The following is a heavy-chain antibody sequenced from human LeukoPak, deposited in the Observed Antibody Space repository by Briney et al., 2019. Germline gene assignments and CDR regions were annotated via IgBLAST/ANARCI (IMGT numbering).Heavy chain of an antibody. Sequence: GGSLRLSCAASGFTFSSFSMNWVRQAPGKGLEWVSYILSSSSTTYYADSVKGRFTISRDNAKNSLYLQMNSLRAEDAAVYYCAIGRTGLWGQGTLVTVSS. CDR1: GFTFSSFS. J-gene: IGHJ4*02. CDR3: AIGRTGL. V-gene: IGHV3-48*01. D-gene: IGHD3/OR15-3a*01. CDR2: ILSSSSTT.